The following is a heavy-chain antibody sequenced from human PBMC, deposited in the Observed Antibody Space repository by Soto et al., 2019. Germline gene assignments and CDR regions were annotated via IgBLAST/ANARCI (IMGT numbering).Heavy chain of an antibody. CDR3: ARDRGFWPFSVGSRAVHDP. CDR2: IYHSGST. V-gene: IGHV4-4*02. D-gene: IGHD3-3*01. J-gene: IGHJ5*02. Sequence: SETLSLTCAVSGGSISSINWWSWVRQPPGKGLEWIGEIYHSGSTNYNPSLKSRVTISVDKSKNQFSLKLSSVTAADTAVYYCARDRGFWPFSVGSRAVHDPWGQGTLVTVSS. CDR1: GGSISSINW.